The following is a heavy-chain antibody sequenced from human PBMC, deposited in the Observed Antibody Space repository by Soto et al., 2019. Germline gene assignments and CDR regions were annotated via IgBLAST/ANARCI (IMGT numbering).Heavy chain of an antibody. Sequence: SETLSLTCNVSGGSISNYYWNWIRQPPGKRLEWIGYISDSGSTKYNPALMSRVTISADMSKNQVSLKVKSVAAADTAISYCARRVVITTNWFDPWGQGTLVTVSS. CDR2: ISDSGST. V-gene: IGHV4-59*01. J-gene: IGHJ5*02. CDR3: ARRVVITTNWFDP. CDR1: GGSISNYY. D-gene: IGHD3-22*01.